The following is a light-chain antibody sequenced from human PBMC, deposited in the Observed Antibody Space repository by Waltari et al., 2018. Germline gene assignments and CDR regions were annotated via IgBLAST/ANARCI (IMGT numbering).Light chain of an antibody. CDR2: AAS. CDR1: QGISSY. V-gene: IGKV1-39*01. Sequence: DIQMTQSPSSLSASVGDRVTITCRASQGISSYLNWYQQKPGKAPKILIYAASSLQSGVPSRFSGSGSGTDFTLTISSLQPEDFATYYCQQSYTTPPRTFGGGTKVEIK. CDR3: QQSYTTPPRT. J-gene: IGKJ4*01.